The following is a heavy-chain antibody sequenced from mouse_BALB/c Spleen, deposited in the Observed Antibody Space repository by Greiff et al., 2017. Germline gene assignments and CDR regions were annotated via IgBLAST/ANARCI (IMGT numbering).Heavy chain of an antibody. Sequence: EVKLLESGGGLVQPGGSMKLSCVASGFTFSNYWMNWVRQSPEKGLEWVAEIRLKSNNYATHYAESVKGRFTISRDDSKSSVYLQMNNLRAEDTGIYYCTRRWLLFAYWGQGTLVTVSA. CDR1: GFTFSNYW. CDR3: TRRWLLFAY. J-gene: IGHJ3*01. D-gene: IGHD2-3*01. V-gene: IGHV6-6*02. CDR2: IRLKSNNYAT.